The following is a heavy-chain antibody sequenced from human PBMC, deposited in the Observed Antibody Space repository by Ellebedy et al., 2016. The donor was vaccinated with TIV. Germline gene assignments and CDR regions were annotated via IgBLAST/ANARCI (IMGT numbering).Heavy chain of an antibody. CDR1: GGTFSSYA. Sequence: SVKVSXXASGGTFSSYAISWVRQAPGQGLEWMGGIIPIFGTANYAQKFQGRVTITADESTSTAYMELSSLRSEDTAVYYCAREGGWIEVEYYFDYWGQGTLVTVSS. D-gene: IGHD3-3*01. CDR2: IIPIFGTA. J-gene: IGHJ4*02. V-gene: IGHV1-69*13. CDR3: AREGGWIEVEYYFDY.